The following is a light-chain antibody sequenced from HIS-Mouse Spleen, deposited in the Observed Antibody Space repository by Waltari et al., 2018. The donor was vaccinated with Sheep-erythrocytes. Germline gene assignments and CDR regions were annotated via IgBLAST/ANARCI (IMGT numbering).Light chain of an antibody. CDR1: SSDVGGYNY. CDR2: DVS. Sequence: QSALTQPRSVSGSPGQSVTISCTGTSSDVGGYNYVSWYQQHPGKAPNCMMYDVSKRPSGVPDRFSGSKSGNTASLTISGLQAEDEADYYCCSYAGSYNYVFGTGTKVTVL. J-gene: IGLJ1*01. V-gene: IGLV2-11*01. CDR3: CSYAGSYNYV.